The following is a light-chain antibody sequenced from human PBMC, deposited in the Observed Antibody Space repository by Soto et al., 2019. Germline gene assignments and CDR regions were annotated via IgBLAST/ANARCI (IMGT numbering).Light chain of an antibody. J-gene: IGKJ5*01. V-gene: IGKV3-20*01. Sequence: EIVLTQSPGTLSLSPGERATLSCRASQSVSGTYLAWYQQKPGQAPRLLMYDASNRATGIPDRFSASGSGTDFTLTISRLEPEDFAVYYCQQYGRSPPITFGQGTRLEIK. CDR1: QSVSGTY. CDR2: DAS. CDR3: QQYGRSPPIT.